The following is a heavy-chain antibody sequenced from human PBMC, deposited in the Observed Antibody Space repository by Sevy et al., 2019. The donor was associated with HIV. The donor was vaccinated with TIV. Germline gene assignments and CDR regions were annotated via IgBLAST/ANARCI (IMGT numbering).Heavy chain of an antibody. J-gene: IGHJ6*03. CDR3: ARAKYYSSGTSYYMDV. CDR1: IDSISSYS. Sequence: SETLSLTCTVSIDSISSYSWSWIRQPPGKGLEWIGHVYNSGTTNYNPSLKSRVTISVDTSKNPISLKLNSVTAADTAVYYCARAKYYSSGTSYYMDVWGKGTTVTVSS. D-gene: IGHD3-10*01. CDR2: VYNSGTT. V-gene: IGHV4-59*01.